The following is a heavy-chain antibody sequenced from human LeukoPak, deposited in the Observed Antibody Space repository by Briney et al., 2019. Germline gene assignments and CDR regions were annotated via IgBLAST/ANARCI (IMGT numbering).Heavy chain of an antibody. CDR3: ATAGNYRFDY. J-gene: IGHJ4*02. Sequence: GGSLRLSCAGSGFIFSSTWMHWVRQAPGEGLVWVSRINSDGSTINYADSVKGRLTISRDNAKNTLYLQMNSLRVEDTALYFCATAGNYRFDYWGQGTLVTVSS. D-gene: IGHD1-7*01. CDR2: INSDGSTI. CDR1: GFIFSSTW. V-gene: IGHV3-74*01.